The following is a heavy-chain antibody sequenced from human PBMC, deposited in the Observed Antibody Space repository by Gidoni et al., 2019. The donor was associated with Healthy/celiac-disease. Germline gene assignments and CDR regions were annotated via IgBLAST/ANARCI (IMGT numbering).Heavy chain of an antibody. CDR1: GFTFSDYY. D-gene: IGHD5-12*01. V-gene: IGHV3-11*06. J-gene: IGHJ3*02. Sequence: QVQLVESGGGLVKPGGSLRLSCAASGFTFSDYYMSWIRQAPGKGLEWVSYNSSSSSYTNYADSVKGRFTISRDNAKNSLYLQMNSLRAEDTAVYYCARGLAAQRWLQLRSAFDIWGQGTMVTVSS. CDR2: NSSSSSYT. CDR3: ARGLAAQRWLQLRSAFDI.